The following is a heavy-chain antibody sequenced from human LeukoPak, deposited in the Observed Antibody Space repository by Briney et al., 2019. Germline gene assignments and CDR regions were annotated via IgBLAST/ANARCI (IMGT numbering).Heavy chain of an antibody. CDR1: GFTVSSNY. CDR3: AKQWRGTGDAFDI. V-gene: IGHV3-23*01. Sequence: GGSLRLSCAASGFTVSSNYMSWVRQAPGKGLEWVSTISGSGVSTYYADSVKGRFTISRDTSKNTLYLQMNSLRAEDTAVYYCAKQWRGTGDAFDIWGQGTVVTFSS. D-gene: IGHD3/OR15-3a*01. J-gene: IGHJ3*02. CDR2: ISGSGVST.